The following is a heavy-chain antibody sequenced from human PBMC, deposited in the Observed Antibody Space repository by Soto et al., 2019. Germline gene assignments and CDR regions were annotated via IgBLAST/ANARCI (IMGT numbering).Heavy chain of an antibody. Sequence: EVQLLESGGGLVQPGGSLRLSCAASGFTFSSYAMSWVRQAPGKGLEWVSAISGSGGSTYYADSVKGGFTISRDNSKKLLDRQMRSVRAEDTAVYYCANPGTRVPAAIPNWFDPWGQGTLVTVSS. CDR3: ANPGTRVPAAIPNWFDP. J-gene: IGHJ5*02. D-gene: IGHD2-2*01. V-gene: IGHV3-23*01. CDR1: GFTFSSYA. CDR2: ISGSGGST.